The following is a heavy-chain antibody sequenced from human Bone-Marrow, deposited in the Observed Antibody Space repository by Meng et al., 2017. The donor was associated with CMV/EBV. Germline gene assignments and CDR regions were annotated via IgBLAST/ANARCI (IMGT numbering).Heavy chain of an antibody. V-gene: IGHV5-10-1*01. J-gene: IGHJ4*02. D-gene: IGHD2-8*02. CDR1: GYSFTSYW. CDR3: AVEGVVYAYHMDY. CDR2: IDPSDSYA. Sequence: CKGSGYSFTSYWISWVRQMPGEGLEWMGRIDPSDSYATYSPSFQGHVTISADRSISTAYLQWSSLKASDTAMYYCAVEGVVYAYHMDYWGQGTLVTVSS.